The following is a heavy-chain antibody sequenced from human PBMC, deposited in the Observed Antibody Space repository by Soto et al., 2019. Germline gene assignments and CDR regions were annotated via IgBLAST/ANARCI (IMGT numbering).Heavy chain of an antibody. CDR2: IIPIFGTA. J-gene: IGHJ5*02. D-gene: IGHD6-13*01. CDR1: GGTFSSYA. CDR3: ARMYSSSSPNWFDP. Sequence: ASVKVSCKASGGTFSSYAISWVRQAPGQGLEWMGGIIPIFGTANYAQKFQGRVTITADGSTSTAYMELSSLRSEDTAVYYCARMYSSSSPNWFDPWGQGTLVTVSS. V-gene: IGHV1-69*13.